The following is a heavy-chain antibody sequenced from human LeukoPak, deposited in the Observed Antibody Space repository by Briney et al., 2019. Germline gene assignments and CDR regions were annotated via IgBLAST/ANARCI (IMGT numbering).Heavy chain of an antibody. CDR2: IYYSGST. D-gene: IGHD2-2*01. V-gene: IGHV4-39*07. J-gene: IGHJ4*02. Sequence: SETLSLTCTVSGGSISSSSYYWGWIRQPPGKGLEWIGSIYYSGSTYYNPSLKSRVTISVDTSKNQFSLKLSSVTAADTAVYYCARLPGTRYCSSTSCPRDYWGQGTLVTVSS. CDR1: GGSISSSSYY. CDR3: ARLPGTRYCSSTSCPRDY.